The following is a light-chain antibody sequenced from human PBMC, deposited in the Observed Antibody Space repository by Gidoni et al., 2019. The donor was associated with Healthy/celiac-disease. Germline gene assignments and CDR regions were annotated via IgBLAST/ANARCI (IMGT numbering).Light chain of an antibody. CDR2: GAS. CDR3: QQYGSSLYT. Sequence: IVLTQSPGTLSLSPGERATLPCRASQSVSRSYLAWYQQKPGQAPRLLIYGASSRATGIPDRFSGSGSGTDFTLTISRLEPEDFAVYYCQQYGSSLYTFGQGTKLEIK. V-gene: IGKV3-20*01. J-gene: IGKJ2*01. CDR1: QSVSRSY.